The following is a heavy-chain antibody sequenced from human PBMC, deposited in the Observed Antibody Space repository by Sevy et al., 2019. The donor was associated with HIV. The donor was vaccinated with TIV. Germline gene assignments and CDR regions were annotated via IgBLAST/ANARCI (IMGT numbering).Heavy chain of an antibody. J-gene: IGHJ5*02. CDR3: TRAPPVRSGDDSLNWFDP. CDR1: GGSISAYY. Sequence: SETLSLTCTVSGGSISAYYWSWIRQPPGKALECVGYIYYTGSTNYNPTLKNRVTMSVDTSKNQFSLKLSSVTAADTAVYYCTRAPPVRSGDDSLNWFDPWGPGPLVTVSS. CDR2: IYYTGST. D-gene: IGHD5-12*01. V-gene: IGHV4-59*01.